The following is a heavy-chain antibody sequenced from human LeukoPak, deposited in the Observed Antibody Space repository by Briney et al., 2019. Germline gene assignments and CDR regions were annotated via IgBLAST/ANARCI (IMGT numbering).Heavy chain of an antibody. V-gene: IGHV4-30-2*01. CDR1: GGSISSGGYY. D-gene: IGHD2-2*01. CDR2: IYHSGST. CDR3: ARDRTSCYLDN. Sequence: PSETLSLTCTVSGGSISSGGYYWSWIRQPPGKGLEWIGYIYHSGSTYYNPSLKSRVTISVDRSKNQFSLKLSSVTAADTAVYYCARDRTSCYLDNWGQGTLVTVSS. J-gene: IGHJ4*02.